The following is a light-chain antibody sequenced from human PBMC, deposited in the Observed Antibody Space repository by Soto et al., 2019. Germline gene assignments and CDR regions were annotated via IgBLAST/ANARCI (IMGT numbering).Light chain of an antibody. CDR3: GTWDSSLSAGV. CDR2: DNS. CDR1: SSNIGRNY. Sequence: QSVLTQPPSVSAAPGQKVTISCSGSSSNIGRNYVTWYQQLPGAAPKLLIYDNSKRPSGIADRFSGSKSGASATLGITGLQTGDEGDYYCGTWDSSLSAGVFGRGTKVTVL. J-gene: IGLJ3*02. V-gene: IGLV1-51*01.